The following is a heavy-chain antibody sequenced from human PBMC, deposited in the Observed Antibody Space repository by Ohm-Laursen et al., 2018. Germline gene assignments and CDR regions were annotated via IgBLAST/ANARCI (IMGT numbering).Heavy chain of an antibody. Sequence: ASVKVSCKASGYTFTGYYIHWVRQAPGQGLEWVGRINPNSGGTNYAQKFQGRVTMTRDTSISTAYMELSRLRSDDTAVYYCARDLGSNNDDNWGQGTLVTVSS. V-gene: IGHV1-2*06. D-gene: IGHD4-11*01. CDR3: ARDLGSNNDDN. J-gene: IGHJ4*02. CDR1: GYTFTGYY. CDR2: INPNSGGT.